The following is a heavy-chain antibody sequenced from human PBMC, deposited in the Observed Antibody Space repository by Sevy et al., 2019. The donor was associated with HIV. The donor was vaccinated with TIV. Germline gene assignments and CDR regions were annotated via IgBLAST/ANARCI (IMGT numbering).Heavy chain of an antibody. CDR2: ISSSSNYI. CDR3: ARPYGSGSWEAFDI. D-gene: IGHD3-10*01. J-gene: IGHJ3*02. Sequence: GGSLRLSCAAAGFNFNNYAMTWVRQAPGKGLEWVSSISSSSNYIYYADSVKGRFTISRDNAKNSLYLQMNSLRAEDTAVYYCARPYGSGSWEAFDIWGQGTMVTVSS. CDR1: GFNFNNYA. V-gene: IGHV3-21*01.